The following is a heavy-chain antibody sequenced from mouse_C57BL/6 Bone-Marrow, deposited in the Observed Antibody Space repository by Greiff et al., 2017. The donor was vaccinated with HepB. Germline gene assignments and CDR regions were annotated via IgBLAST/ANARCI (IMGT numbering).Heavy chain of an antibody. Sequence: EVKLQESGTVLTRPGASVKMSCKTSGYTFTSYWMHWVKQRPGQGLEWIGAIYPGNSDTSYNQKFKGKAKLTAVTSASTAYMELSSLTNENSAVYYCTPIYYDYGYAMDYWGQGTSVTVSS. J-gene: IGHJ4*01. CDR2: IYPGNSDT. CDR1: GYTFTSYW. D-gene: IGHD2-4*01. CDR3: TPIYYDYGYAMDY. V-gene: IGHV1-5*01.